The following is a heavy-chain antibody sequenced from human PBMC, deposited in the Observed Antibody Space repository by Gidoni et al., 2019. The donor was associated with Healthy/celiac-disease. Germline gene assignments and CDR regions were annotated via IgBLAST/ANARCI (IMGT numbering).Heavy chain of an antibody. CDR1: GGTFSSYT. J-gene: IGHJ3*02. CDR3: AGGSSGGGAFDI. V-gene: IGHV1-69*02. D-gene: IGHD6-6*01. CDR2: IIPFLCIA. Sequence: QVQLVQSGAEVKKPGSSVKVSCKASGGTFSSYTISWVRQAPGQGLEWMGRIIPFLCIANYRQKFQGRVSITAEKSTSTAYMGLGSLGSGDTALYYCAGGSSGGGAFDIWGQGTMVTVSS.